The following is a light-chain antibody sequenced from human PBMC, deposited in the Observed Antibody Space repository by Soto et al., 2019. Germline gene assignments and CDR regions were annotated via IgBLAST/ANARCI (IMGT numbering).Light chain of an antibody. CDR3: LQDYDYPWT. CDR2: GAS. V-gene: IGKV1-6*01. CDR1: QVIRND. J-gene: IGKJ1*01. Sequence: AIQMTQSPSSLSASVGDRVTITCRASQVIRNDLGWYQQKPGKAPKVLIYGASTLQSGVPSRCSGSWSGTDFTLTISSLQPEDFATYYCLQDYDYPWTFGQGTKVELK.